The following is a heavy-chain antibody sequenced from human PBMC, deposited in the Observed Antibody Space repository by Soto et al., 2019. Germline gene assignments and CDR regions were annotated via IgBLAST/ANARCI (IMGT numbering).Heavy chain of an antibody. CDR1: GGTFSSYT. D-gene: IGHD2-15*01. V-gene: IGHV1-69*02. Sequence: QVQLVQSGAEVKKPGSSVKVSCKASGGTFSSYTISWVRQAPGQGLEWMGRIIPILGIANYAQKFQGRVTITADKSTSTAYMELSSLRFEDTDVYYCASNPLGVVRSFDYWGQGTLVTVSS. CDR3: ASNPLGVVRSFDY. CDR2: IIPILGIA. J-gene: IGHJ4*02.